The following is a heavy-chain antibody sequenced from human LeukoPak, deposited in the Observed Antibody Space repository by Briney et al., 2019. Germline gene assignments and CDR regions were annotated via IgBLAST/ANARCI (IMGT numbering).Heavy chain of an antibody. Sequence: ASVKVSCKASGYTFTSYDINWVRQATGQGLEWMGWMSPNSGNTGYAQKFQGRVTMTRNTSISTAYMELSSLRSEDTAVYYCARAPPARRYCSSTSCYPNRFDPWGQGTLVNVSS. J-gene: IGHJ5*02. CDR3: ARAPPARRYCSSTSCYPNRFDP. D-gene: IGHD2-2*01. CDR2: MSPNSGNT. V-gene: IGHV1-8*01. CDR1: GYTFTSYD.